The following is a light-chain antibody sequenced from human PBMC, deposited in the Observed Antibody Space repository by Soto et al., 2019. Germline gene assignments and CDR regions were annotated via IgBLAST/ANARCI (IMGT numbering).Light chain of an antibody. CDR3: QQYGRSPLMYT. CDR1: QSVNSNY. J-gene: IGKJ2*01. V-gene: IGKV3-20*01. CDR2: GAS. Sequence: EIVLTQSPDTLSLSPGERATLSCRASQSVNSNYLAWDQQKPGQAPRLLILGASSRATGIPDRFSGSGSGTDFTLTISRLEPEDFAVYFCQQYGRSPLMYTFGQGTKLEIK.